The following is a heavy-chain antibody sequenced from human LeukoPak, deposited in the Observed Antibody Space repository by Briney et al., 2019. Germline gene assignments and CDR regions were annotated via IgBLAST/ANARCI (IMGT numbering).Heavy chain of an antibody. D-gene: IGHD6-19*01. CDR2: IIPIFGTA. V-gene: IGHV1-69*05. CDR3: ARDSSSGWPGHY. J-gene: IGHJ4*02. Sequence: SVKVSCKASGGTFSSYAISWVRQAPGQGLEWMGGIIPIFGTANYAQKFQGRVTITTDESTSTAYMELSSLRSDDTAVYYCARDSSSGWPGHYWGQGTLVTVSS. CDR1: GGTFSSYA.